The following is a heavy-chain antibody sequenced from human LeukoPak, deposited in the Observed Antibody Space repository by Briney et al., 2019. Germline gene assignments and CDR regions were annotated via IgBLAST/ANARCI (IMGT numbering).Heavy chain of an antibody. CDR3: AKSTTRRNDYGDFFDY. V-gene: IGHV3-30-3*02. D-gene: IGHD4-17*01. J-gene: IGHJ4*02. CDR2: ISYDGSNK. CDR1: GFTFSTYA. Sequence: GRSLRLSCAASGFTFSTYAMHWVRQAPGKGLEWVAAISYDGSNKYHADSVKGRFTISRDNSKNTLYLQMNSLGAEDTAVYYCAKSTTRRNDYGDFFDYWGQGTLVTVSS.